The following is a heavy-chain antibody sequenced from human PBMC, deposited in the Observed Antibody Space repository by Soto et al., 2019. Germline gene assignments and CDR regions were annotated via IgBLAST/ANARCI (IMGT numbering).Heavy chain of an antibody. Sequence: SETLSLTCTVSGGSISSYYWSWIRQPPGKGLEWIGYIYYSGSTNYNPSLKSRVTISVDTSKNQFSLKLSSVTAADTAVYYCARGGRGAFDIWGQGTMVTVSS. CDR1: GGSISSYY. CDR3: ARGGRGAFDI. D-gene: IGHD3-10*01. J-gene: IGHJ3*02. CDR2: IYYSGST. V-gene: IGHV4-59*01.